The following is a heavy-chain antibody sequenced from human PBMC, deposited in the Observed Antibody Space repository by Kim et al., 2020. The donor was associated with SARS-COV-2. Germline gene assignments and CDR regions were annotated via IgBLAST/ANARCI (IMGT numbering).Heavy chain of an antibody. Sequence: STSDRPSLKSRVTMSVDTSKNQFSLTLSSVTAADTAVYYCAARRSGSFNYWGQGTLVTVSS. D-gene: IGHD3-10*01. CDR3: AARRSGSFNY. J-gene: IGHJ4*02. CDR2: ST. V-gene: IGHV4-34*01.